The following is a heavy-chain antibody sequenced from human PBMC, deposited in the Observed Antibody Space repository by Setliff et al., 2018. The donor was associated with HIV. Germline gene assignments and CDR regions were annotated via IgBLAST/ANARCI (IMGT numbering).Heavy chain of an antibody. CDR3: ARQERSQADEMSIPIFRGVIGFFDY. D-gene: IGHD3-10*01. CDR2: IYYSGST. J-gene: IGHJ4*02. Sequence: PSETLSLTCTVSGGSISSSSYYWGWIRQPPGKGLEWIGSIYYSGSTYYNPSLKSRVIISVDSSKNLFSLRLSSVTAADTAVYYCARQERSQADEMSIPIFRGVIGFFDYWGQGTLVTVS. V-gene: IGHV4-39*01. CDR1: GGSISSSSYY.